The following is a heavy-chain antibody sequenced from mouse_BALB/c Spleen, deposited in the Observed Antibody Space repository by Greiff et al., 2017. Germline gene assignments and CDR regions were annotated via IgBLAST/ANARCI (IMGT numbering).Heavy chain of an antibody. CDR2: ISSGGSYT. V-gene: IGHV5-6*01. CDR1: GFTFSSYG. J-gene: IGHJ4*01. D-gene: IGHD2-1*01. CDR3: ARHGDYGNYDYAMDY. Sequence: EVHLVESGGDLVKPGGSLKLSCAASGFTFSSYGMSWVRQTPDKRLEWVATISSGGSYTYYPDSVKGRFTISRDNAKNTLYLQMSSLKSEDTAMYYCARHGDYGNYDYAMDYWGQGTSVTVSS.